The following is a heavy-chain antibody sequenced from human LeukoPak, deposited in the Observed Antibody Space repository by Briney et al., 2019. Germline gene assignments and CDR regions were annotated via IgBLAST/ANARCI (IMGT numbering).Heavy chain of an antibody. J-gene: IGHJ4*02. D-gene: IGHD1-26*01. CDR2: IYYSGST. V-gene: IGHV4-39*07. CDR3: ARLYSGSYHPRYYFDY. Sequence: SETLSLTCTVSGGSISSSSYYWGWIRQPPGKGLEWIGSIYYSGSTYYNPSLKSRVTISVDTSKNQFSLKLSSVTAADTAVYYCARLYSGSYHPRYYFDYWGQGTLVTVSS. CDR1: GGSISSSSYY.